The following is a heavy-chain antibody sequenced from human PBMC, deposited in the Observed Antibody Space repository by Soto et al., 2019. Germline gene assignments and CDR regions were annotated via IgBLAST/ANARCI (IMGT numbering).Heavy chain of an antibody. CDR1: GGTFSSYA. J-gene: IGHJ3*02. D-gene: IGHD3-22*01. CDR3: ARLGTYYYDSSGYYPHDAFDI. CDR2: INPSGGST. V-gene: IGHV1-46*01. Sequence: GASVKVSCKASGGTFSSYAISWVRQAPGQGLEWMGIINPSGGSTSYAQKFQGRVTMTRDTSTSTVYMELSSLRSEDTAVYYCARLGTYYYDSSGYYPHDAFDIWGQGTMVTVSS.